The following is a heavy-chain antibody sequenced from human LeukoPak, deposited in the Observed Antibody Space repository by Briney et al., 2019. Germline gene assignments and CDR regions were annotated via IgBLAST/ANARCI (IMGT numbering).Heavy chain of an antibody. CDR2: IKGNIDGGTT. J-gene: IGHJ4*02. D-gene: IGHD2-21*02. CDR1: GFTFSSYA. Sequence: GGSLRLSCAASGFTFSSYAMSWVRQAPGKGLEWVGRIKGNIDGGTTDYPTPVQGRFTISRDDSKNTVYLQMNGLKTEDTAVYYCTTSLGLASDSTANFFDYWGQGTLVTVSS. V-gene: IGHV3-15*01. CDR3: TTSLGLASDSTANFFDY.